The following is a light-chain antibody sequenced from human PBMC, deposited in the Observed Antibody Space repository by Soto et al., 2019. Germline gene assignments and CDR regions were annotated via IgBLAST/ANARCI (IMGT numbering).Light chain of an antibody. CDR2: GAS. V-gene: IGKV3-20*01. CDR1: QSVSSSY. J-gene: IGKJ1*01. CDR3: HQYGSSPQT. Sequence: DIVLTQSPGTLSLSPGERATLSCRASQSVSSSYLARYQQKPGQAPRLLIYGASSRATGIPDRFTGSGSGTDFTLTISRLEPEDFAVFYCHQYGSSPQTFGQGTKV.